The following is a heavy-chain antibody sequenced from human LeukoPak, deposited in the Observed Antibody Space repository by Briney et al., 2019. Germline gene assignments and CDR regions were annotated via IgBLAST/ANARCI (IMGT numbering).Heavy chain of an antibody. Sequence: GGSLRLSCAASGFTFSDYYMSWIRQAPGKGLEWVSYISSSGSTIYYADSVKGRFTISRDNSKNTLYLQMNSLRAEDTAVYYCAKWLRWYEAWFDPWGQGTLVTVSS. V-gene: IGHV3-11*01. CDR2: ISSSGSTI. J-gene: IGHJ5*02. D-gene: IGHD4-23*01. CDR3: AKWLRWYEAWFDP. CDR1: GFTFSDYY.